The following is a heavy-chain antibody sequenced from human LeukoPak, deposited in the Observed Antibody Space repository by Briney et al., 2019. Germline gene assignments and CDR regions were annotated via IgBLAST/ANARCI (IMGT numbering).Heavy chain of an antibody. CDR1: GFTFSSYA. V-gene: IGHV4-34*01. CDR2: INHSGST. J-gene: IGHJ4*02. CDR3: ARIMEDYYDSSGYYGRGDY. D-gene: IGHD3-22*01. Sequence: PGGSLRLSCAASGFTFSSYAMSWVRQAPGKGLEWIGEINHSGSTNYNPSLKSRVTISVDTSKNQFSLKLSSVTAADTAVYYCARIMEDYYDSSGYYGRGDYWGQGTLVTVSS.